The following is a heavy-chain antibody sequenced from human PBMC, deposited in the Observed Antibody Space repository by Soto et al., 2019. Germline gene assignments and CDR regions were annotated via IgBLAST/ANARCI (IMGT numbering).Heavy chain of an antibody. Sequence: PSETLSLTSTVSGPPISAYHWSWIRQLPGKGLEWIGSIYYSGSTYYNPSIKSRVTISIDTSKNQFSLNLISVTAADTAVYYCARHSPYYGMDVWGQGTTVT. J-gene: IGHJ6*02. CDR3: ARHSPYYGMDV. CDR1: GPPISAYH. CDR2: IYYSGST. D-gene: IGHD2-21*01. V-gene: IGHV4-59*05.